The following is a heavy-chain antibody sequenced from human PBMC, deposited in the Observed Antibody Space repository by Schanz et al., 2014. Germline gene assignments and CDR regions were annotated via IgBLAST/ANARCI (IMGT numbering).Heavy chain of an antibody. CDR2: ISSSSSTI. D-gene: IGHD3-10*01. J-gene: IGHJ4*02. Sequence: VQLVESGGGLVQPGGSLRLSCAASGFTFSSYSMNWVRQAPGKGLEWVSYISSSSSTIYYADSVKGRFTISRDNAKNSLFLQMNSLRDEDTAVYYCATVVGVHHLDYWGQGTLVTVSS. V-gene: IGHV3-48*02. CDR1: GFTFSSYS. CDR3: ATVVGVHHLDY.